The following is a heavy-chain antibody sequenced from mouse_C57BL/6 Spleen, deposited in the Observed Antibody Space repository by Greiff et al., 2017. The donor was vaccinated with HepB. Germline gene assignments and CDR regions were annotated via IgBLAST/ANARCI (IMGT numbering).Heavy chain of an antibody. Sequence: QVQLQQPGAELVKPGASVKLSCKASGYTFTSYWMQWVKQRPGQGLEWIGEIDPSDSYTNYNQKFKGKATLTVATSSSTAYMQTSSLTSEDSAVYYCARPGLLKVPYWYFDVWGTGTTVTVSS. D-gene: IGHD2-14*01. CDR1: GYTFTSYW. CDR2: IDPSDSYT. J-gene: IGHJ1*03. CDR3: ARPGLLKVPYWYFDV. V-gene: IGHV1-50*01.